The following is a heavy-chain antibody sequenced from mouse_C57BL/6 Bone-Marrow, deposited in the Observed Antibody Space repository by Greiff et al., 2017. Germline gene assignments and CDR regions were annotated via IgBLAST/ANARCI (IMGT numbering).Heavy chain of an antibody. J-gene: IGHJ1*03. CDR1: GFTFSSYG. CDR2: ISSGGSYT. Sequence: EVKVVESGGDLVKPGGSLKLSCAASGFTFSSYGMSWVRQTPDKRLEWVATISSGGSYTYYPDSVKGRFTISRDNAKNTLYLQMSSLKSEDTAMYYCARHGGYFDVWGTGTTVTVSS. V-gene: IGHV5-6*01. CDR3: ARHGGYFDV.